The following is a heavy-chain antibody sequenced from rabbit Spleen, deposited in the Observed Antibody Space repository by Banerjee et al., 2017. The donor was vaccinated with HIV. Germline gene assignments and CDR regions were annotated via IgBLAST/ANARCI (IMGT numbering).Heavy chain of an antibody. J-gene: IGHJ6*01. CDR1: GFTISGYW. CDR2: IDPVFGIT. D-gene: IGHD8-1*01. V-gene: IGHV1S7*01. CDR3: ARDGAGGSYFAL. Sequence: QLEESGGRLVQPGGSLTLSCKAFGFTISGYWMNWVRQAPGKGLEWIGYIDPVFGITYYASWVNGRFSISRDNAQNTVFLQMTSLTAADTATYFCARDGAGGSYFALWGPGTLVTVS.